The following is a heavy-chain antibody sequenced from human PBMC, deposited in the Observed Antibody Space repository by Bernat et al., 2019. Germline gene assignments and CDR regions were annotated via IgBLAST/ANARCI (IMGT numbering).Heavy chain of an antibody. D-gene: IGHD5-12*01. CDR2: INSDGTVT. J-gene: IGHJ3*02. CDR1: GFTFSSYW. CDR3: ARHDSGYDDSGAFDI. V-gene: IGHV3-74*01. Sequence: EVQLVESGGGLVQPGGSLRLSCAASGFTFSSYWMHWVRQTPGKGLVWVSRINSDGTVTTYADSVKGRFTISRDNAKNTLYLQMNSLRAEDTAVYYCARHDSGYDDSGAFDIWGKGKMVTVSS.